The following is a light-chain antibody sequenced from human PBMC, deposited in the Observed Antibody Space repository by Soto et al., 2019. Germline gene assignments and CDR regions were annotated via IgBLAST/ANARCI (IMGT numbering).Light chain of an antibody. CDR1: QSVSSY. CDR2: DAS. V-gene: IGKV3-20*01. J-gene: IGKJ4*01. CDR3: QQYGSSPLT. Sequence: EIVLTQSPATLSLSPGERATRSCRASQSVSSYLARYQQKPGQAPRLLIYDASNRATGIPARFSGSGSGTDFTLTISRLEPEDFALYYCQQYGSSPLTFGGGTKVDIK.